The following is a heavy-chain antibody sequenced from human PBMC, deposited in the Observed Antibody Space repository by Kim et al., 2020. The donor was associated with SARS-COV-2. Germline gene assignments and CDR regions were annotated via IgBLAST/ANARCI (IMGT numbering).Heavy chain of an antibody. Sequence: ASVKVSCKASGYTFTSYAMNWVRQAPGQGLEWMGWINTNTGNPTYAQGFTGRFVFSLDTSVSTAYLQISSLKAEDTAVYYCARELCSGGSCYFHWFDPWGQGTLVTVSS. V-gene: IGHV7-4-1*02. CDR2: INTNTGNP. J-gene: IGHJ5*02. CDR1: GYTFTSYA. D-gene: IGHD2-15*01. CDR3: ARELCSGGSCYFHWFDP.